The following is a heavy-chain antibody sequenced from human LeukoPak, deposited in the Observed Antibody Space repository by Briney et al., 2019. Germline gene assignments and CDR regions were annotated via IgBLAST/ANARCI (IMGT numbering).Heavy chain of an antibody. Sequence: PSETLSLTCAVYGGSFSGYYWSWIRQPPGKGLEWIGEINHSGSTNYNPSLKSRVTISVDTSKNQFSLKLSSVTAEDTAVYYCARSAPKSRALFDYWGQGTLVTVSS. V-gene: IGHV4-34*01. CDR1: GGSFSGYY. J-gene: IGHJ4*02. CDR3: ARSAPKSRALFDY. CDR2: INHSGST.